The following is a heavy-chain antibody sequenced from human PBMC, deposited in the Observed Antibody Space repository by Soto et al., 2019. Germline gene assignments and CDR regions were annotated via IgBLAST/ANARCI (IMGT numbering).Heavy chain of an antibody. J-gene: IGHJ3*02. Sequence: QVQLVQSGAEVKKPGSSVKVSCKASGGPFSGYGISWVRQAPGQGLEWMGGIIPIFGTANYAQKFQGRVTITAEESTSTAYMELSSMRSEDTAVYYCARVPRDAFDIWGQGTMVTVSS. V-gene: IGHV1-69*12. CDR3: ARVPRDAFDI. CDR2: IIPIFGTA. CDR1: GGPFSGYG.